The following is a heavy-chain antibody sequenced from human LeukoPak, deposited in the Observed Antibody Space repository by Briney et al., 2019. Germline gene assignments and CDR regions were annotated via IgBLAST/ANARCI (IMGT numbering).Heavy chain of an antibody. J-gene: IGHJ6*02. D-gene: IGHD3-10*01. CDR3: ARSITMVRGSYYYGMDV. Sequence: PSETLSLTCTVSGGPISSYYWSWIRQPPGKGLEWIGYIYYSGSTNYNPSLKSRVTISVDTSKNQFSLKLSSVTAADTAVYYCARSITMVRGSYYYGMDVWGQGTTVTVSS. CDR2: IYYSGST. CDR1: GGPISSYY. V-gene: IGHV4-59*08.